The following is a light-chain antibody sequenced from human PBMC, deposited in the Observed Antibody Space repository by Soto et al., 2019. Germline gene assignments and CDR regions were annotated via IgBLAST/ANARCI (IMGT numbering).Light chain of an antibody. CDR2: EVT. J-gene: IGLJ3*02. CDR3: SSYTSSTTWV. Sequence: QSALTQPASVSGSPGQSITISCTGTSSDVGGYNYVSWYQQHPGKAPKLIIYEVTNRPSGVSNRFSGSKSANTASLTISGLQAEDEADYYRSSYTSSTTWVFGGGTKVTVL. CDR1: SSDVGGYNY. V-gene: IGLV2-14*01.